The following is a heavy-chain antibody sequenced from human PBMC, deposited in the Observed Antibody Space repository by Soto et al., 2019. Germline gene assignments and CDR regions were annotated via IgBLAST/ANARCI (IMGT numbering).Heavy chain of an antibody. Sequence: GASVKVSCKASGGTFSSYAISWVRQAPGQGLEWMGGIIPIFGTANYAQKFQGRVTITADESTSTAYMELSSLRSEDTAVYYCARRIGRFSEWLSDYYYYGMDVWGQGTTVTVSS. J-gene: IGHJ6*02. D-gene: IGHD3-3*01. CDR1: GGTFSSYA. V-gene: IGHV1-69*13. CDR2: IIPIFGTA. CDR3: ARRIGRFSEWLSDYYYYGMDV.